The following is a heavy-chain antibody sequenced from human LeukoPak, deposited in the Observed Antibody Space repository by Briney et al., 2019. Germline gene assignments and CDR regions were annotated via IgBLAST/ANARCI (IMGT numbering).Heavy chain of an antibody. D-gene: IGHD3-22*01. CDR2: ISAYNGNT. J-gene: IGHJ5*02. V-gene: IGHV1-18*01. Sequence: ASVKVSCKASGGTFSSYAISWVRQAPGQGLEWMGWISAYNGNTNYAQKLQGRVTMTTDTSTSTAYMELRSLRSDDTAVYYCARDRGGGHYYDSSGYYDNWFDPWGQGTLVTVSS. CDR3: ARDRGGGHYYDSSGYYDNWFDP. CDR1: GGTFSSYA.